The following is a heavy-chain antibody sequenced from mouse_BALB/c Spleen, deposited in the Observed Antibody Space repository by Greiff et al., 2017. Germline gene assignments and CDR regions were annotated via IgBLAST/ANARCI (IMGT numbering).Heavy chain of an antibody. D-gene: IGHD1-1*01. CDR2: INSNGGST. CDR3: ARDGPYYYGSSGWYFDV. Sequence: EVNVVESGGGLVQPGGSLKLSCAASGFTFSSYGMSWVRQTPDKRLELVATINSNGGSTYYPDSVKGRFTISRDNAKNTLYLQMSSLKSEDTAMYYCARDGPYYYGSSGWYFDVWGAGTTVTVSS. J-gene: IGHJ1*01. V-gene: IGHV5-6-3*01. CDR1: GFTFSSYG.